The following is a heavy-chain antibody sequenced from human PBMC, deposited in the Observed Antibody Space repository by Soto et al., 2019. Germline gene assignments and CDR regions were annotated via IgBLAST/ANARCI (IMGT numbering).Heavy chain of an antibody. D-gene: IGHD3-10*02. CDR3: VFGAWNEYFFDF. V-gene: IGHV3-33*01. J-gene: IGHJ4*02. CDR1: GFTFTSYS. Sequence: QVQVVESGGGVVPPGGSLRLSCVVSGFTFTSYSMHWVRQAPGKGLEWVSTFWYDASDKTYADSVEGRFTISRNPSRSTLFLEMDNLRADDRAIYYCVFGAWNEYFFDFWGQEILVTVSP. CDR2: FWYDASDK.